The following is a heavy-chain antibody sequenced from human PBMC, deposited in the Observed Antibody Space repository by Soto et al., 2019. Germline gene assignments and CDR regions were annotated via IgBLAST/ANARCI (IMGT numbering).Heavy chain of an antibody. V-gene: IGHV4-59*01. Sequence: LSLTCTVSGGSISSYYWSWIRQPPGKGLEWTGYIYYSGSTNYNPSLKSRVTISVDTSKNQFSLKLSSVTAADTAVYYCARSGYSAYYYYGMDVWGQGTTVTVSS. D-gene: IGHD3-3*01. J-gene: IGHJ6*02. CDR1: GGSISSYY. CDR3: ARSGYSAYYYYGMDV. CDR2: IYYSGST.